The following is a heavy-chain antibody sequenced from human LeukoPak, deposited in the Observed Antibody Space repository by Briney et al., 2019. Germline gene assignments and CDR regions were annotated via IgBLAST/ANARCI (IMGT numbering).Heavy chain of an antibody. CDR3: ARGPGAVPAAI. CDR1: GGSISSYY. D-gene: IGHD2-2*01. CDR2: IFYTGST. V-gene: IGHV4-59*01. Sequence: PSETLSLTCTVSGGSISSYYWNWIRQPPGKGLEWIGYIFYTGSTNYNPSLKSRVTISVDRSKNQFSLKLSSVTAAVTAVYFCARGPGAVPAAIWGQGTLVTVSS. J-gene: IGHJ4*02.